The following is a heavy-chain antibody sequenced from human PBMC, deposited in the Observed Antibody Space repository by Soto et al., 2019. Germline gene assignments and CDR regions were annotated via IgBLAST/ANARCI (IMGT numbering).Heavy chain of an antibody. D-gene: IGHD6-13*01. V-gene: IGHV3-30*18. Sequence: QVQLVESGGGVVQPGRSLRLSCAASGFTFSSYGMHWVRQDPGKGLEWVAVISYDGSNKYYADSVKGRFTISRDNSKNTLYLQMYSLRADDTAVYYCANDIEDWIASAPRLFDYWVQGTLVSVCS. CDR2: ISYDGSNK. CDR3: ANDIEDWIASAPRLFDY. J-gene: IGHJ4*02. CDR1: GFTFSSYG.